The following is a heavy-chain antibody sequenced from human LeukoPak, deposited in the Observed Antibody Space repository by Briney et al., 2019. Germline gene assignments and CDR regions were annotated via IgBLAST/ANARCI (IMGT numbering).Heavy chain of an antibody. Sequence: ASVKVSCKVSGYALTELSMHWVRQAPGKGLEWMEGFDPEDGETIYAQKFQGRVTMTEDTSTDTAYMELSSPRSEDTAVYYCATGYSYGQDDAFDIWGQGTMVTVSS. D-gene: IGHD5-18*01. CDR2: FDPEDGET. J-gene: IGHJ3*02. CDR3: ATGYSYGQDDAFDI. V-gene: IGHV1-24*01. CDR1: GYALTELS.